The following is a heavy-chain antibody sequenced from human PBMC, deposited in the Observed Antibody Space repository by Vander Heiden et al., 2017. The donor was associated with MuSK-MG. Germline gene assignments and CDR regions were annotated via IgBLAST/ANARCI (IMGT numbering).Heavy chain of an antibody. Sequence: QVQLVQSGAEVKKPGSSVKVSCQASGCPFSSYAIRRGRQAPGQGLGWMGGIIPIFGTANYAQKFQGRVTITADESTSTAYMELSSLRSEDTAVYYCARSVGGFDPWGQGTLVTVSS. D-gene: IGHD3-10*01. CDR2: IIPIFGTA. CDR3: ARSVGGFDP. V-gene: IGHV1-69*01. CDR1: GCPFSSYA. J-gene: IGHJ5*02.